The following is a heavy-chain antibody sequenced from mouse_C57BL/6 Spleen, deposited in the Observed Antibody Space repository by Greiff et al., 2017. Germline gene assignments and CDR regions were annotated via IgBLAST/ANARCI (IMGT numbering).Heavy chain of an antibody. CDR2: IDPSDSYT. CDR1: GYTFTSYW. Sequence: QVQLQQPGAELVMPGASVKLSCKASGYTFTSYWMHWVKQRPGQGLEWIGEIDPSDSYTNYNQKFKGKSTLTVDKSSSTAYMQLSSLTSEDSAVYDCARYPYYGSSWVYFDYWGQGTTLTVSS. D-gene: IGHD1-1*01. CDR3: ARYPYYGSSWVYFDY. J-gene: IGHJ2*01. V-gene: IGHV1-69*01.